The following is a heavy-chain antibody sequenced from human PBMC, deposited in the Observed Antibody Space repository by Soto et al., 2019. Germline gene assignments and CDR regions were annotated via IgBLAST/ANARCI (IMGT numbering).Heavy chain of an antibody. CDR1: GFTFSSYW. CDR2: IKQDGSEK. Sequence: EVQLVESGGGLVQPGGSLRLSCAASGFTFSSYWMSCVRQAPGKGLEWVANIKQDGSEKYYVDPVKGRFTISRDNAKNSLYLQMNSLRAEDTAVYYCAREARLYCSGGSCYLWYFDYWGQGTLVTVSS. D-gene: IGHD2-15*01. CDR3: AREARLYCSGGSCYLWYFDY. V-gene: IGHV3-7*01. J-gene: IGHJ4*02.